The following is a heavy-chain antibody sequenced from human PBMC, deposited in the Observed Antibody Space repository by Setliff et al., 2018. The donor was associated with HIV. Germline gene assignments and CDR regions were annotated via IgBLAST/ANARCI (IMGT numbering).Heavy chain of an antibody. V-gene: IGHV4-30-2*06. CDR1: GDSISSGGHY. CDR3: GREGEGELPGY. D-gene: IGHD1-7*01. J-gene: IGHJ4*02. CDR2: INHSGST. Sequence: SETLSLTCSVSGDSISSGGHYWSWIRQSPGKGLEWIGYINHSGSTNYNPSLKSRVTISVDKSKNQFSLKLSPVTAADTAVYYCGREGEGELPGYWGQGTLVTVSS.